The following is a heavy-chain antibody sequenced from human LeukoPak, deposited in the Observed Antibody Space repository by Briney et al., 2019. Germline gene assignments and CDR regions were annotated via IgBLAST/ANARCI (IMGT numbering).Heavy chain of an antibody. CDR1: GGSISSSSYY. J-gene: IGHJ6*02. CDR3: VAVAGTQKYYGMDV. CDR2: IYYSGST. D-gene: IGHD6-19*01. Sequence: SETLSLTCTVSGGSISSSSYYWGWIRQPPGKGLEWIGSIYYSGSTYYNPSLKSRVTISVDTSKNQFSLKLSSVTAADTAVYYCVAVAGTQKYYGMDVWGQGTTVTVSS. V-gene: IGHV4-39*07.